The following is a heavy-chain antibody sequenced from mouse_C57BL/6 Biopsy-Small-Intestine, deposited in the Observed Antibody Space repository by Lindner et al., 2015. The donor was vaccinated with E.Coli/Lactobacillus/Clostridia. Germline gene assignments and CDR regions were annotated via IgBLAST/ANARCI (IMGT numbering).Heavy chain of an antibody. D-gene: IGHD1-1*01. CDR3: ARWYYGSSYYFDY. Sequence: VQLQESGARLAKPGTSVNLSCKTSGYIFSEYSVHWIKQTSGQGLEWIAFYYPGSDTIRYNGKFKGKATLTVDTSSSTAYMELHSLTSEDSAVYFCARWYYGSSYYFDYWGQGTTLTVSS. CDR2: YYPGSDTI. J-gene: IGHJ2*01. V-gene: IGHV1-62-2*01. CDR1: GYIFSEYS.